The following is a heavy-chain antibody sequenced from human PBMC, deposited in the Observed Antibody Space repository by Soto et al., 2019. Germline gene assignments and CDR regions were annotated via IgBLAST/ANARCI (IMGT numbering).Heavy chain of an antibody. CDR3: ARELREVVVAASSFGYYYYMDV. V-gene: IGHV1-2*04. J-gene: IGHJ6*03. CDR1: GYTFTGYY. Sequence: ASVKVSCKASGYTFTGYYMHWVRQAPGQGLEWMGWINPNSGGTNYAQKFQGWVTITRDTSISTAYMELSRLRSDDTAVYYCARELREVVVAASSFGYYYYMDVWGKGTTVTVSS. D-gene: IGHD2-15*01. CDR2: INPNSGGT.